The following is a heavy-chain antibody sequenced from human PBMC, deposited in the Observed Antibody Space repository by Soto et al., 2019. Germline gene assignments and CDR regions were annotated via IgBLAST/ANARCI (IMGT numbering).Heavy chain of an antibody. Sequence: SDILSLTCVVSGGSLSDYFWGWIRQPPGMALEWIGEINHLGSINYNPSLKSRVTMSVDTSKNQFSLTLNSVTAADTATYYCARGGISHWAYFYYMDVWDRGTTVT. J-gene: IGHJ6*03. CDR2: INHLGSI. CDR1: GGSLSDYF. D-gene: IGHD2-21*01. V-gene: IGHV4-34*01. CDR3: ARGGISHWAYFYYMDV.